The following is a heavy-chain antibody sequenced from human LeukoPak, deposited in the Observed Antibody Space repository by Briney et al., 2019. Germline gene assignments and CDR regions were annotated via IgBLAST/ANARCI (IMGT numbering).Heavy chain of an antibody. CDR3: AKDIGYQLLMGAFDI. D-gene: IGHD2-2*01. Sequence: GGSLRLSCAASGFTFDDYAMHWVRQAPGKGLEWVSGISWNSGSIGYADSVKGRFTISRDNAKNSLYLQMNSLRAEDMALYYCAKDIGYQLLMGAFDIWGQGTMVTVSS. CDR1: GFTFDDYA. V-gene: IGHV3-9*03. J-gene: IGHJ3*02. CDR2: ISWNSGSI.